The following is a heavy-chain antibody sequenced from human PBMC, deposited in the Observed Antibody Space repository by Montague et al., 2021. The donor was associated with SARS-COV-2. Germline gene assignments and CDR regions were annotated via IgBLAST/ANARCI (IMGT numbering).Heavy chain of an antibody. D-gene: IGHD3-10*01. Sequence: SETLSLTCTVSGYSISSGYYWGRIRQPPGKGLEWIGYIYYSGSNNYNPSLKSRVTISVDTSKNQFSLKLGSVTAADTAVYYCARGTWFGGLHDAFDIWGQGTMVTVSS. CDR1: GYSISSGYY. J-gene: IGHJ3*02. CDR3: ARGTWFGGLHDAFDI. CDR2: IYYSGSN. V-gene: IGHV4-61*01.